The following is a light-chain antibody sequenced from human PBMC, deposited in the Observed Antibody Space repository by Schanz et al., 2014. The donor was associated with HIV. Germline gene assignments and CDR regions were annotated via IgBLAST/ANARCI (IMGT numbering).Light chain of an antibody. J-gene: IGLJ3*02. Sequence: QSVLTQPPSASGTPGQRVTISCSGSSSSIGFNTINWYQHLPGTAPKLLIYNSYHRPSGVPDRFSGSGSGTSASLAISGLQSEDEADYYCAAWDDGLDAWVFGGGTKLTVL. V-gene: IGLV1-44*01. CDR1: SSSIGFNT. CDR3: AAWDDGLDAWV. CDR2: NSY.